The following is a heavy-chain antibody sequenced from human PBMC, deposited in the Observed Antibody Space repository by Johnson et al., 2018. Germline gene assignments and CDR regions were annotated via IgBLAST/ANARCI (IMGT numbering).Heavy chain of an antibody. Sequence: VQLQESGGGLVQPGGSLKLSCAASGFTFSGSAMHWVRQASGKGLEWVGRIRSKANSYATAYAASVKGRFTISRDDSKNTAYLQMNSLKTEDPAGYSCTRPPHGVTIVGVVTDDAFDIWGQGTMVTVSS. V-gene: IGHV3-73*02. CDR3: TRPPHGVTIVGVVTDDAFDI. CDR1: GFTFSGSA. CDR2: IRSKANSYAT. D-gene: IGHD3-3*01. J-gene: IGHJ3*02.